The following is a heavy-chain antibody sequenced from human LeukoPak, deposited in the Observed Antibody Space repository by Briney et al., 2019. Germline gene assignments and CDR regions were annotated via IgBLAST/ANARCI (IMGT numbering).Heavy chain of an antibody. J-gene: IGHJ4*02. CDR1: GFTFNTYT. D-gene: IGHD4-23*01. V-gene: IGHV3-49*04. CDR3: TRDPHYYHGNPHDF. CDR2: IRSKDHGGTT. Sequence: GGSLRLSCAASGFTFNTYTMNWVRQAPGKGLEWLSFIRSKDHGGTTEYAASVKGRFTISRDDSNSIAYLQMNSLIIEDTAVYFCTRDPHYYHGNPHDFWGQGTRVTVSS.